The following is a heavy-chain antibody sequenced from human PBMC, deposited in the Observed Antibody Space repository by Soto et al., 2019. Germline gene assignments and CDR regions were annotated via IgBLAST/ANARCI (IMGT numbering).Heavy chain of an antibody. CDR3: AKIPTGSGSSKFDY. D-gene: IGHD3-10*01. V-gene: IGHV3-23*01. CDR2: ISGSGSFS. CDR1: GFTFRTYA. J-gene: IGHJ4*02. Sequence: GSLRLSCAASGFTFRTYAMNWVRQAPGKGLEWISAISGSGSFSHYADSVRGRFTISRDNSQNQLYLQMNNLRGDDTAMYYCAKIPTGSGSSKFDYWGQGIQVTVSS.